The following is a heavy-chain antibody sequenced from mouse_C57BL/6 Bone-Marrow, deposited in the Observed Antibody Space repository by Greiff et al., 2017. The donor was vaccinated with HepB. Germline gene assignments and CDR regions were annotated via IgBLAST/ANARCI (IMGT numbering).Heavy chain of an antibody. D-gene: IGHD1-1*01. V-gene: IGHV1-15*01. CDR1: GYTFTDYE. CDR3: KRDGSSPAWFAY. J-gene: IGHJ3*01. Sequence: QVQLQQSGAELVRPGASVTLSCKASGYTFTDYEMHWVKQTPVHGLEWIGAIDPETGGTAYNQKFKGKAILTADKSSSTAYMELRSLTSEDSAVYYGKRDGSSPAWFAYWGQGTLVTVSA. CDR2: IDPETGGT.